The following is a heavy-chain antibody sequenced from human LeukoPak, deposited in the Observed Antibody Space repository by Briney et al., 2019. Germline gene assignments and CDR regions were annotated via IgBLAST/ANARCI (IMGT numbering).Heavy chain of an antibody. V-gene: IGHV3-23*01. CDR2: ISGSGGST. J-gene: IGHJ4*02. Sequence: HAGGSLRLSCAASGFTFSSYAMSWVRQAPGKGLEWVSAISGSGGSTYYADSVKGRFTISRDNSKNSLYLQMNSLRAEDTAVYYCARVRGVETIPKAMIVVVTTFDYWGQGTLVTVSS. CDR1: GFTFSSYA. D-gene: IGHD3-22*01. CDR3: ARVRGVETIPKAMIVVVTTFDY.